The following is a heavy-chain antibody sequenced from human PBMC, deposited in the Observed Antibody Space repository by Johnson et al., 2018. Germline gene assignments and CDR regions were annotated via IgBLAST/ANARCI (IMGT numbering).Heavy chain of an antibody. V-gene: IGHV3-30*18. CDR3: AKEGQWPGYYMDV. CDR2: IPFDGSKT. D-gene: IGHD6-19*01. J-gene: IGHJ6*03. CDR1: GFSFRSYD. Sequence: QVQLVQSGGGVVQXGRSLRLXCAASGFSFRSYDMHWVRQAPGKGLEWVTVIPFDGSKTYYADSVKGRFTISRDNSRNTLSLQMNSLRAEDTAVYYCAKEGQWPGYYMDVWGKGTTVTVS.